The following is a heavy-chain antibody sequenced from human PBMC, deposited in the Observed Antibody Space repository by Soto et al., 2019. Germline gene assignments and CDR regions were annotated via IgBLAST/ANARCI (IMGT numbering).Heavy chain of an antibody. CDR2: INPKSGGT. J-gene: IGHJ4*02. Sequence: GASVKVSCKASGYTFTDYFIHWVRQAPGQGLEWMGWINPKSGGTNYAPNFQGRVTMTRDTSTSTAYMELTWLRFDDTAVYYCARDFDGSGSYSLDYWGQGTLVTVSS. CDR3: ARDFDGSGSYSLDY. D-gene: IGHD3-10*01. V-gene: IGHV1-2*02. CDR1: GYTFTDYF.